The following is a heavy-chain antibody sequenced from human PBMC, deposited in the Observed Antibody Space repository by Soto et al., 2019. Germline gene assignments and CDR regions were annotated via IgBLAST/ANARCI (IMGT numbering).Heavy chain of an antibody. CDR3: ARPPFPGCLNAVCYSLDH. D-gene: IGHD2-21*01. V-gene: IGHV1-46*01. Sequence: QVHLVQSGAEVKRPGASVTVSCKASGYTFADYYIHWVRQAPGRGLEWMGMINPTGGSTSFAQKFQGSPTITRDTSTTTLYMELTNLRSEDTALYYCARPPFPGCLNAVCYSLDHWGLGTLVTVSS. CDR2: INPTGGST. CDR1: GYTFADYY. J-gene: IGHJ4*02.